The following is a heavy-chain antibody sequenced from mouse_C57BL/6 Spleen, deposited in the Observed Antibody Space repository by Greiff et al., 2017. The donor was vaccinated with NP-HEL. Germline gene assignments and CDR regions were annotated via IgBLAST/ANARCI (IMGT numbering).Heavy chain of an antibody. CDR2: IYPGSGST. CDR3: ARSYSNYPYYFDY. J-gene: IGHJ2*01. CDR1: GYTFTSYW. D-gene: IGHD2-5*01. V-gene: IGHV1-55*01. Sequence: VQLHQPGAELVKPGASVKMSCKASGYTFTSYWITWVKQRPGQGLEWIGDIYPGSGSTNYNEKFKSKATLTVDTSSSTAYMQLSSLTSEDSAVYYCARSYSNYPYYFDYWGQGTTLTVSS.